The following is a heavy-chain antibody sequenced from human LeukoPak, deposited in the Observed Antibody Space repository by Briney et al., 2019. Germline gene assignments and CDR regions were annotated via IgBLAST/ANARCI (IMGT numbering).Heavy chain of an antibody. V-gene: IGHV4-59*01. CDR1: GGSISSYY. Sequence: SETLSLTCTASGGSISSYYWTWIRQPPGKGLEWIGYIYYSGGTNYNPSLKSRVTISVDTSKNQFSLKLSSVIAADTAVYYCARGNYGGNYDYWGQGTLVTVSS. D-gene: IGHD4-23*01. J-gene: IGHJ4*02. CDR2: IYYSGGT. CDR3: ARGNYGGNYDY.